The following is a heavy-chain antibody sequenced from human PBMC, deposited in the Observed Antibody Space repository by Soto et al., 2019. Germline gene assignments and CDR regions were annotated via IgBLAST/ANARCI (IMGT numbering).Heavy chain of an antibody. CDR2: INSDGSST. Sequence: GGSLRLSCAASGFTFSSYWMHWVRQAPGKGLVWVSRINSDGSSTSYADSVKGRFTISRDNAKNTLYLQMNSLRAEDTAVYYCASWGYCSGGSCWDYYYYMDVWGKGTTVTVSS. CDR3: ASWGYCSGGSCWDYYYYMDV. D-gene: IGHD2-15*01. J-gene: IGHJ6*03. V-gene: IGHV3-74*01. CDR1: GFTFSSYW.